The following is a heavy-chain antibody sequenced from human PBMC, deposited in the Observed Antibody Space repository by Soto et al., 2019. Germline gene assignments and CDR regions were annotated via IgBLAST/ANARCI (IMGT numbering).Heavy chain of an antibody. CDR1: GGSFSGYY. CDR2: INHSGST. J-gene: IGHJ4*02. V-gene: IGHV4-34*01. D-gene: IGHD6-13*01. CDR3: ARGGKTSAAGPLTDY. Sequence: QVQLQQWGAGLLKPSETLSLTCAVYGGSFSGYYWSWIRQPPGKGLEWIGEINHSGSTNYNPSLKSRVTISVDTSKNQFSLKLSSVTAADTAVYYCARGGKTSAAGPLTDYWGQGTLVTVSS.